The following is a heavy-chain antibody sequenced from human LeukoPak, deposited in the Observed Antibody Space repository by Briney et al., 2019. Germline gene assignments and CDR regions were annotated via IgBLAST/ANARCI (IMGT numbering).Heavy chain of an antibody. CDR1: GGSISSGDYY. CDR3: ARRRWLQLAAFDI. Sequence: SQTLSLTCTVSGGSISSGDYYWSWIRQPPGKGLEWIGYIYYSGNTYYSPSLKSRVTISVDTSKNQFSLKLSSVTAADTAVYYCARRRWLQLAAFDIWGQGTMVTVSS. J-gene: IGHJ3*02. V-gene: IGHV4-30-4*01. CDR2: IYYSGNT. D-gene: IGHD5-24*01.